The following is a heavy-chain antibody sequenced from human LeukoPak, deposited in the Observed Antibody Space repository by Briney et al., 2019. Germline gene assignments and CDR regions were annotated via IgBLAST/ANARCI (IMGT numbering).Heavy chain of an antibody. J-gene: IGHJ4*02. Sequence: SETLPLTCTVSGGSISSYYWSWIRQPAGKGLEWIGRIYSSGSTDYNPSLKSGVTMSVDTSKNQFSLKLSSVTAADTAVYYCARDWYDSGGYYSDYWGQGTLVTASS. V-gene: IGHV4-4*07. CDR1: GGSISSYY. CDR3: ARDWYDSGGYYSDY. CDR2: IYSSGST. D-gene: IGHD3-22*01.